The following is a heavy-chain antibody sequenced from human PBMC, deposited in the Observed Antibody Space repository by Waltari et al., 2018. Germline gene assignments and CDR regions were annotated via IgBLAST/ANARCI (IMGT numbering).Heavy chain of an antibody. CDR1: DGSINNYY. J-gene: IGHJ6*02. CDR2: IYSSGTT. D-gene: IGHD2-2*01. CDR3: ARMGSTSRHSSRDIMDV. V-gene: IGHV4-4*07. Sequence: QVQLQESGPGLVKPSATLSLTCTVSDGSINNYYWSWIRQRAGKGLEWIGRIYSSGTTDYNPSLTSRVTMLVDTSKNQFSLKLSSVTAADTAVYYCARMGSTSRHSSRDIMDVWGQGASVTVSS.